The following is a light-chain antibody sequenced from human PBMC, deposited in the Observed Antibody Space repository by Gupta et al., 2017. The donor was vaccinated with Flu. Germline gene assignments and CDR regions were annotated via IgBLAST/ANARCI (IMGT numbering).Light chain of an antibody. CDR1: SSDVGSYIY. J-gene: IGLJ2*01. CDR2: DVS. V-gene: IGLV2-11*01. CDR3: FSGACRYTLV. Sequence: SVTISCTRTSSDVGSYIYFSWYQQVPATPPELVFYDVSQRPAGVPHGFSYSRSVNSPSLTISVHEDEEDADYYGFSGACRYTLVFGGGTKLTVL.